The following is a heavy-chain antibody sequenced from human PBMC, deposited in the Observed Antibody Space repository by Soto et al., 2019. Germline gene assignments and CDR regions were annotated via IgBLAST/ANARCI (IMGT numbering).Heavy chain of an antibody. J-gene: IGHJ4*02. D-gene: IGHD3-22*01. Sequence: GGSMRLSCAASGFTFNSYAMSWVRQAPGKGLEWVSTIIGSGGSTYYADSVKGRFSVSRDNSKNTLYLQMNSLRAEDTAVYYCAKDRNYYDSSGYDYWGQGTLVTVSS. CDR2: IIGSGGST. V-gene: IGHV3-23*01. CDR1: GFTFNSYA. CDR3: AKDRNYYDSSGYDY.